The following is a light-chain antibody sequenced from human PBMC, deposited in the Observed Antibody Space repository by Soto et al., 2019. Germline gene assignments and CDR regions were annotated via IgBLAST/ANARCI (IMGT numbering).Light chain of an antibody. V-gene: IGKV1-39*01. CDR1: QSISSY. Sequence: DIQMTQSPSSLSASVGDRVTITCRASQSISSYLNWYRQKPGKAPKLLIYAASSLQSGVPSRFSGSGSGTDFTLTISSLQPEDFATYYCQQYDNLPLTFGQGTRLEIK. J-gene: IGKJ5*01. CDR3: QQYDNLPLT. CDR2: AAS.